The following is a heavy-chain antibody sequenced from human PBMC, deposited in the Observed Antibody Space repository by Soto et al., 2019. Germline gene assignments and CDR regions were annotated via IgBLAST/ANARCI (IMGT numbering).Heavy chain of an antibody. CDR2: ISSSSSTI. D-gene: IGHD2-8*01. CDR3: ARGVLMVYATYYYYYYGMDV. J-gene: IGHJ6*02. Sequence: PGGSLRLSCAASGFTFSSYSMNWVRQAPGKGLEWVSCISSSSSTIYYADSVKGRFTISRDNAKNSLYLQMNSLRDEDTAVYYCARGVLMVYATYYYYYYGMDVWGQGTTVPVSS. V-gene: IGHV3-48*02. CDR1: GFTFSSYS.